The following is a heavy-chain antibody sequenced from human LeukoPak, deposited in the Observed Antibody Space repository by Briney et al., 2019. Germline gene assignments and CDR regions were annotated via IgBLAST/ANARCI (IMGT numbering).Heavy chain of an antibody. D-gene: IGHD3-22*01. CDR2: INPSGGST. CDR3: ARVLYYYDSSGYSNDAFDI. Sequence: GASVKVSCEASGYTFTSYYMHWVRQAPGQGLEWMGIINPSGGSTSYAQKFQGRVTMTRDTSTSTVYMELSSLRSEDTAVYYCARVLYYYDSSGYSNDAFDIWGQGTMVTVSS. J-gene: IGHJ3*02. V-gene: IGHV1-46*01. CDR1: GYTFTSYY.